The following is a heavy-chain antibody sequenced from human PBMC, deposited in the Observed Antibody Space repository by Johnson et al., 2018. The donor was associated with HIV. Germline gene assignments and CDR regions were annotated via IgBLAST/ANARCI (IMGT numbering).Heavy chain of an antibody. V-gene: IGHV3-7*04. CDR2: IKHDGSEK. Sequence: VQLVESGGGLVQPGGSLRLSCAASGFTFSSYWMSWVRQAPGKGLEWVANIKHDGSEKYYVDSVKGRFTISRDNAKNTLYLQMNSLRAEDTAGYYCARVGRNSSGWYVDAFDIWGQGTMVTVSS. J-gene: IGHJ3*02. CDR1: GFTFSSYW. D-gene: IGHD6-19*01. CDR3: ARVGRNSSGWYVDAFDI.